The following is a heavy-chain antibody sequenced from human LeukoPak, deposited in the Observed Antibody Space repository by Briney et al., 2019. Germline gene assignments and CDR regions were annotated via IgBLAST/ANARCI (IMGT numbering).Heavy chain of an antibody. CDR2: ISWNSANI. CDR1: GFTFADNA. Sequence: PGGSLRLSCAASGFTFADNAMHWVRQAPGKGLEWVSSISWNSANIGYADSVKGRFIISRDNTKASLFLQLNSLRAEDTAVYYCARDLGYCTNGVCHTRFDYWGQGALVTVSS. V-gene: IGHV3-9*01. J-gene: IGHJ4*02. CDR3: ARDLGYCTNGVCHTRFDY. D-gene: IGHD2-8*01.